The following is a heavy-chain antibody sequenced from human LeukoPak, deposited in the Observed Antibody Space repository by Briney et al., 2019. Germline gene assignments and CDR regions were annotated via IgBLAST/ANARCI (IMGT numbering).Heavy chain of an antibody. CDR3: ARAPPDTAMVAWFDP. CDR2: IIPILGIA. V-gene: IGHV1-69*02. Sequence: SVKVSCKASGGTFSSYIISWVRQAPGQGLEWMGRIIPILGIANYAQKFQGRVTITADKSTSTAYMERSSLRSEDTAVYYCARAPPDTAMVAWFDPWGQGTLVTVSS. D-gene: IGHD5-18*01. J-gene: IGHJ5*02. CDR1: GGTFSSYI.